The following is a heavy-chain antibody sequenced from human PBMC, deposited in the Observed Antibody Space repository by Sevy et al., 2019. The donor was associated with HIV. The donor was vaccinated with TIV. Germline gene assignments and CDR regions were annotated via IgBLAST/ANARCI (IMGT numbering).Heavy chain of an antibody. D-gene: IGHD3-10*01. J-gene: IGHJ4*02. CDR2: INHSGST. CDR3: ASYGDYVNY. V-gene: IGHV4-34*01. CDR1: GGSFSGYY. Sequence: SETLSLTCAVYGGSFSGYYWSWIRQPPGKGLEWIGEINHSGSTNYNPSLKSRVTISVDMSKNQFSLKLSSVTAADTAVYYCASYGDYVNYWGQRTLVTVSS.